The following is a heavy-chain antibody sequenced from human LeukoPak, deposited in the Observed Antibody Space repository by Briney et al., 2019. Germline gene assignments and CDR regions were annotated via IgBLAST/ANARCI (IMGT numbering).Heavy chain of an antibody. V-gene: IGHV4-38-2*02. J-gene: IGHJ4*02. CDR2: IHHSGST. CDR3: ARGIRSSGWFLGAYYFDY. Sequence: PSETLSLTCIVSGYSISSGYYWGWIRQPPGKGLEWIGNIHHSGSTYYNPSLKSRVTISVDTSKNQLSLKLSSVTAADTAVYYCARGIRSSGWFLGAYYFDYWGQGTLVTVSS. D-gene: IGHD6-19*01. CDR1: GYSISSGYY.